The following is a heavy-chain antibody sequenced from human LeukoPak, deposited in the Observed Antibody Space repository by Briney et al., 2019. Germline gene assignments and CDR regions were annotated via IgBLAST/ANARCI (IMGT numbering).Heavy chain of an antibody. CDR3: ARGYYYDSSGYYYAGGYWFDP. J-gene: IGHJ5*02. CDR1: GGSISSSNW. Sequence: SETLSLTCAVSGGSISSSNWWSWVRQPPGKGLEWIREIYHSGSTNYNPSLKSRVTISVDKSKNQFSLKLSSVTAADTAVYYCARGYYYDSSGYYYAGGYWFDPWGQGTLVTVSS. V-gene: IGHV4-4*02. D-gene: IGHD3-22*01. CDR2: IYHSGST.